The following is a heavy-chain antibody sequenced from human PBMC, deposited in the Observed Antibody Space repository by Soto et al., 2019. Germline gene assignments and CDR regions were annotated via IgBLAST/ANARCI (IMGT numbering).Heavy chain of an antibody. CDR3: ARTPGSSGYYLLYYFDY. J-gene: IGHJ4*02. V-gene: IGHV1-18*01. Sequence: ASVKVSCKASGYTFTSYGISWVRQAPGQGLEWMGWISAYNGNTNYAQKLQGRVTMTTDTSTSTAYMELRSLRSDDTAVYYCARTPGSSGYYLLYYFDYWGQGTLVTVSS. D-gene: IGHD3-22*01. CDR1: GYTFTSYG. CDR2: ISAYNGNT.